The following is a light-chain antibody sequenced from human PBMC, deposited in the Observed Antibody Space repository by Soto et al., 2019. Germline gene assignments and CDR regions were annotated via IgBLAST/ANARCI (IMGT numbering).Light chain of an antibody. V-gene: IGKV1-9*01. J-gene: IGKJ3*01. CDR1: QGISSY. Sequence: DIQLTQSPSFLSASVGDRVTITCRASQGISSYLAWYQQKPGKAPKLLIYAASTLQSGVPSRFSGSGSGTEFTLTISSLQPEDFATYYCQQLKSYPRAFGPGTKVDMK. CDR3: QQLKSYPRA. CDR2: AAS.